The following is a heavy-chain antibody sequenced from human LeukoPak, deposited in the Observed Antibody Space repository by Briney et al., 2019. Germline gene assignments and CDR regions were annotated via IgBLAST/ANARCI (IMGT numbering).Heavy chain of an antibody. CDR3: ARGQLRFFEDAFDI. Sequence: PSETLSLTCTVSGGSISSYYWSWVRQPAGKGLEWLGRIYTSGSTNYNPSLKSRVTISVDTSKDQFSLKLSSVTAADTAVYYCARGQLRFFEDAFDIWGQGTMVTVSS. V-gene: IGHV4-4*07. D-gene: IGHD3-3*01. CDR1: GGSISSYY. J-gene: IGHJ3*02. CDR2: IYTSGST.